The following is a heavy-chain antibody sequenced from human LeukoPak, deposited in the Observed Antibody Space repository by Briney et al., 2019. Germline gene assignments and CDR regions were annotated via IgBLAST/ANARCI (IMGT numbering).Heavy chain of an antibody. V-gene: IGHV4-34*01. CDR3: ARGPGDYGDYPYYFDY. Sequence: SETLSLTCAVYGGSFSGYYWSWIRQPPGKGLEWIGEINHSGSTNYNPSLKSRVTISVDTSKNQFSLKLSSVTAADTAVYYCARGPGDYGDYPYYFDYWGQGTLVTVSS. J-gene: IGHJ4*02. D-gene: IGHD4-17*01. CDR2: INHSGST. CDR1: GGSFSGYY.